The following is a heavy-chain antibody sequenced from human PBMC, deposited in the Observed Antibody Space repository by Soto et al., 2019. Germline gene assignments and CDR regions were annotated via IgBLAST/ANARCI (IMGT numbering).Heavy chain of an antibody. V-gene: IGHV4-34*01. Sequence: QVQLQQWGAGLLKPSETLSLTCAVYGGSFSGYYWSWIRQPPGKGLEWIGEIYHSGSTNYNPSLKSRVTISVDKSKNQFSLKLSSVTAADTAVYYCARDIIQNIAVAGTGDYWGQGTLVTVSS. CDR1: GGSFSGYY. CDR2: IYHSGST. CDR3: ARDIIQNIAVAGTGDY. J-gene: IGHJ4*02. D-gene: IGHD6-19*01.